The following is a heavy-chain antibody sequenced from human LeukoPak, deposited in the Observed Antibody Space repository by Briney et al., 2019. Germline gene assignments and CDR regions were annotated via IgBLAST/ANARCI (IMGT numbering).Heavy chain of an antibody. D-gene: IGHD5-18*01. CDR2: ISYDGSNK. V-gene: IGHV3-30-3*01. Sequence: PGGSLRLSCAASGFTFSSYAMHWVRQAPGKGLEWVAVISYDGSNKYYADSVKGRFTISRDNSKNTLYLQMNNLRAEDTAVYYCARGEIQLWFHFDYWGQGTLVTVSS. CDR1: GFTFSSYA. CDR3: ARGEIQLWFHFDY. J-gene: IGHJ4*02.